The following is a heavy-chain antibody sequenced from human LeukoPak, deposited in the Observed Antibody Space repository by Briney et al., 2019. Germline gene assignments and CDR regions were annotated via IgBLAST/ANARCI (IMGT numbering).Heavy chain of an antibody. CDR1: GGSITSRTYY. J-gene: IGHJ4*02. V-gene: IGHV4-39*01. CDR2: IYYSGST. Sequence: SETLSLTCTVSGGSITSRTYYWGWIRQPPGKGLEWIGNIYYSGSTYYNPSLKSRVTISVDMSKNQFSLKLSSVTAADTAVYYCARRVLDSYFDYWSQGTLVTVSS. D-gene: IGHD3/OR15-3a*01. CDR3: ARRVLDSYFDY.